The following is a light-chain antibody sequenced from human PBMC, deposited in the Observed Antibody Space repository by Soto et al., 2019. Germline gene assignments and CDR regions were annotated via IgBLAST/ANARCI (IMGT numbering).Light chain of an antibody. J-gene: IGKJ5*01. CDR2: GAS. V-gene: IGKV3-20*01. CDR1: QSVTNSF. CDR3: QQYFTSPIT. Sequence: EIVLAQSPGTLSLSPGERATLSCRASQSVTNSFLAWYQHKPGQAPRLLISGASNRASGIPARFSAWGSGTDFTLTISRVDPADFAFYYCQQYFTSPITFGQGTRLEIK.